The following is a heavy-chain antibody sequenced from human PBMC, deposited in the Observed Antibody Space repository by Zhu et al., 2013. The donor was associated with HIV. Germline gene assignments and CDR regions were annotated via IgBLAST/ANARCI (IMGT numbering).Heavy chain of an antibody. CDR3: ARVAWTGTAAEWYFDL. CDR2: ISAYNGNT. V-gene: IGHV1-18*01. CDR1: GYTFTSYG. J-gene: IGHJ2*01. Sequence: QVQLVQSGAEVKKPGASVKVSCKASGYTFTSYGISWVRQAPGQGLEWMGWISAYNGNTNYAQKLQGRVTMTTDTSTSTAYMELRSLRSDDTAVYYCARVAWTGTAAEWYFDLVGPWPPVVTVSS. D-gene: IGHD1-1*01.